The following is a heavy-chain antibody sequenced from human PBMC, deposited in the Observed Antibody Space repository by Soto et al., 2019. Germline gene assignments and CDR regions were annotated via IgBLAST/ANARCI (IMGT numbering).Heavy chain of an antibody. V-gene: IGHV4-30-4*01. D-gene: IGHD2-21*02. CDR1: GDSISSGDYY. CDR2: IFYSGST. Sequence: QVQLQESGPGLVKPSQTLSLTCTVSGDSISSGDYYWSWIRQPPGKGLECIGNIFYSGSTYSKSSHKSRVSISADTPKNQFSLKLTSVTAADTAVYYCVRVGWGEQTAYCGGDCLYNWFHPWGQGTLVTVSS. J-gene: IGHJ5*02. CDR3: VRVGWGEQTAYCGGDCLYNWFHP.